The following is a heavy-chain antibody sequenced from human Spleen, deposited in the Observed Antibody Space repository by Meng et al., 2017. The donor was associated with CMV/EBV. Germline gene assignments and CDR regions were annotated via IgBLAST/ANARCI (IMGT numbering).Heavy chain of an antibody. CDR2: ISAYNGNP. D-gene: IGHD3-22*01. CDR3: ARGLPDDSSGYYLNDY. V-gene: IGHV1-18*01. J-gene: IGHJ4*02. CDR1: YTFTSSS. Sequence: YTFTSSSISWVRQAPGQGLEWMGWISAYNGNPDCAQTLPGRVTMTTATSTSTAYMKLRSLRSTVTAVYYGARGLPDDSSGYYLNDYWGQGTLVTVSS.